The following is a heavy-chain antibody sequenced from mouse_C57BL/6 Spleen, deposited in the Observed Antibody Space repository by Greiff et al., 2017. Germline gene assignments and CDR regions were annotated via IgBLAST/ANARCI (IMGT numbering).Heavy chain of an antibody. CDR1: GYTFTSYW. CDR3: ARPSTTGNFDY. D-gene: IGHD4-1*02. CDR2: IHPNSGST. J-gene: IGHJ2*01. V-gene: IGHV1-64*01. Sequence: QVQLQQPGAELVKPGASVKLSCKASGYTFTSYWMHWVKQRPRQGLEWIGMIHPNSGSTNYNEKFKSKATLTVDKSSSTAYMQLSSLTSEDSAVYYCARPSTTGNFDYWGQGTTLTVSS.